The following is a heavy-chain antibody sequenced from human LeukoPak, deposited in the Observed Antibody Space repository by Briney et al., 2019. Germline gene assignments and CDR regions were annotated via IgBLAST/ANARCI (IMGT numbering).Heavy chain of an antibody. Sequence: SETPSLTCTVSGGSISSGGYYWSWIRQPPGKGLEWIGYIYHSGSTYYNPSLKSRVTISVDRSKNQFSLKLSSVTAADTAVYYCARDLGDYYGSGSFPDWGQGTLVTVSS. V-gene: IGHV4-30-2*01. CDR1: GGSISSGGYY. J-gene: IGHJ4*02. D-gene: IGHD3-10*01. CDR3: ARDLGDYYGSGSFPD. CDR2: IYHSGST.